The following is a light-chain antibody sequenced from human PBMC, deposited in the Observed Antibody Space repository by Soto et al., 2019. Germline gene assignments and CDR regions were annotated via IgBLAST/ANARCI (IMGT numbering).Light chain of an antibody. CDR3: QQFAGS. CDR1: QSLNRD. V-gene: IGKV3-15*01. Sequence: IVMTQSPATLSMSPGERATLSCRASQSLNRDLAWYQQKPGQSPRLLIFGASIRATGIPARFSGSGSGTEFTLTIGSLQSEDCAVYYCQQFAGSFGGGTKV. J-gene: IGKJ4*02. CDR2: GAS.